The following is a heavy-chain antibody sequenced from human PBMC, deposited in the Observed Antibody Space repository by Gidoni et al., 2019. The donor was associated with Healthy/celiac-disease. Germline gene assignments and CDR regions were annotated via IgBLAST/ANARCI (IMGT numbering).Heavy chain of an antibody. J-gene: IGHJ4*02. V-gene: IGHV3-30-3*01. CDR3: AREWGDCSSTSCYTAGLDY. CDR2: ISYDGSNK. Sequence: QVQLVESGGGVVQPGRSLRLSCAASGFPFSRYAMHWVRQAPGKGLEWVAVISYDGSNKYYADSVKGRFTISRDNSKNTLYLQMNSLRAEDTAVYYCAREWGDCSSTSCYTAGLDYWGQGTLVTVSS. D-gene: IGHD2-2*02. CDR1: GFPFSRYA.